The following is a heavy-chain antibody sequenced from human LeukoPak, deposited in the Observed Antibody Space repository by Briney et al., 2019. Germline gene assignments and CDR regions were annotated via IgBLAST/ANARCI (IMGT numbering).Heavy chain of an antibody. CDR3: ARVEVLDWFDP. D-gene: IGHD2-8*02. Sequence: SETLSLTCAVSDYSISSGYYWGWIRQPPGKGLEWIGRIYTSGSTNYNPSLKSRVTISVDTSKNQFSLKLSSVTAADTAVYYCARVEVLDWFDPWGQGTLVTVSS. CDR1: DYSISSGYY. CDR2: IYTSGST. J-gene: IGHJ5*02. V-gene: IGHV4-38-2*01.